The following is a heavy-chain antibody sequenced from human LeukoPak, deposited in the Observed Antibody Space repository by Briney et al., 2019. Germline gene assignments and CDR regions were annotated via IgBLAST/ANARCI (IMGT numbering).Heavy chain of an antibody. J-gene: IGHJ4*01. D-gene: IGHD6-19*01. Sequence: GGSLRLSCAASGFTFSNSAMSWVRQAPGKGLEWVSTLSGSGITTYYADSVKGRFTISRDNSKNTLYLQMNSLRAEDTAVYYCAKGIYSSGWSHFDYWGHGTLVTVSS. CDR1: GFTFSNSA. V-gene: IGHV3-23*01. CDR2: LSGSGITT. CDR3: AKGIYSSGWSHFDY.